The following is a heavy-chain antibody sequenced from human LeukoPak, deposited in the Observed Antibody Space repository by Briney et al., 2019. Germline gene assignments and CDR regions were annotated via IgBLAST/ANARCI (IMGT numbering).Heavy chain of an antibody. J-gene: IGHJ6*02. CDR2: IYRNADGGTT. D-gene: IGHD2-2*01. CDR1: GFTFSNAW. Sequence: GGALRLSCAASGFTFSNAWMTWVRQAPGKGLEWVGRIYRNADGGTTDYAAPVKGRFTISRDDSKNTLYLQMNSLKTEDTAVYYCTTDSYCSTTTCYASSNYYYGLDAWGQGTSVTVSS. CDR3: TTDSYCSTTTCYASSNYYYGLDA. V-gene: IGHV3-15*05.